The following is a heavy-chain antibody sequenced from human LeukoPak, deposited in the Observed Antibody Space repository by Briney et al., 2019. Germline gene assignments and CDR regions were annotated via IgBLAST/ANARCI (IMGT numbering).Heavy chain of an antibody. Sequence: NPSETLSLTCAVYGGSFSGYYWNWIRQPPGKGLEWIGEINHSGSTNYNPSLKSRVTISVDTSKNQFSLKLSSVTAADTAVYYCARGRRNWFDPWGQGTLVTVSS. J-gene: IGHJ5*02. V-gene: IGHV4-34*01. CDR3: ARGRRNWFDP. CDR2: INHSGST. CDR1: GGSFSGYY.